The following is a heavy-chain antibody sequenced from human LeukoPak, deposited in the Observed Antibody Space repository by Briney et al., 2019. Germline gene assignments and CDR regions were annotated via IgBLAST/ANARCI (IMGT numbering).Heavy chain of an antibody. Sequence: SVKVSCKASGGTFSSYAISCVRKAPGQVLEWMVGIIPIFGTANYAQKFQGRVTITADESTSTAYMELSSLRSEDTAVYYCARYDFWSGYSDFDYWGQGTLVTVSS. CDR3: ARYDFWSGYSDFDY. CDR1: GGTFSSYA. D-gene: IGHD3-3*01. CDR2: IIPIFGTA. V-gene: IGHV1-69*01. J-gene: IGHJ4*02.